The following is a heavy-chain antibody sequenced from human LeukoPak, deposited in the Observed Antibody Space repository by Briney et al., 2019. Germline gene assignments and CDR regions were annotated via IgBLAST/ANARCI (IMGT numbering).Heavy chain of an antibody. V-gene: IGHV1-18*01. CDR1: GYTFTSYG. CDR2: ISAYNGNT. J-gene: IGHJ4*02. CDR3: ARDFSYYYDSSGYQIIDY. Sequence: ASVKVSCKASGYTFTSYGISWVRQAPGQGLEWMGWISAYNGNTNYAQKLQGRVTMTTDTSTSTAYMELRSLRSDDTAVYYCARDFSYYYDSSGYQIIDYWGQGTLVTVSS. D-gene: IGHD3-22*01.